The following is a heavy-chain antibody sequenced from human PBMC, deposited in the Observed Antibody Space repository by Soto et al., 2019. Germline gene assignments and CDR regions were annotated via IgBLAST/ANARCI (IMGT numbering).Heavy chain of an antibody. CDR1: GDTFSSYS. CDR3: ARGHGISNSFDI. V-gene: IGHV1-69*01. CDR2: IIPIFAKP. J-gene: IGHJ3*02. Sequence: QVQLIQSGAELKRPGSSMKVSCKASGDTFSSYSITWLRQAPGQRLEWMGGIIPIFAKPTYAQKFQGRVAITADDSTITVYMELTSLTSEDTTVYYSARGHGISNSFDIWGQGTRLSVSS. D-gene: IGHD1-7*01.